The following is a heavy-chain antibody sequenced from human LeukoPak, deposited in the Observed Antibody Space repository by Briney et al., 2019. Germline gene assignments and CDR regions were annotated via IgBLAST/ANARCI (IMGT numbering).Heavy chain of an antibody. Sequence: SETLSPTCTVSGGSISSSSYYWGWIRQPPGKGLEWIGSIYYSGSTYYNPSLKSRVTISVDTSKNQFSLKLSSVTAADTAVYYCATRGDSAYYYDSSGYYPFDYWGQGTLVTVSS. D-gene: IGHD3-22*01. CDR3: ATRGDSAYYYDSSGYYPFDY. V-gene: IGHV4-39*01. CDR2: IYYSGST. J-gene: IGHJ4*02. CDR1: GGSISSSSYY.